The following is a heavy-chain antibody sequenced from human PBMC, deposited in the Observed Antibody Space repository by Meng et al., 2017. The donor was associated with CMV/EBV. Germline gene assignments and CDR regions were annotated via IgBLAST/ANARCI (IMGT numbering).Heavy chain of an antibody. J-gene: IGHJ5*02. Sequence: HIPLQRLSPTLVKPTQPLTLSCTFSGFSLSTSGVGVGWIRQPPGKALEWLALIYWDDDKRYSPSLKSRLTITKDTSKNQVVLTMTNMDPVDTATYYCAHSPSLQLVRHWFDPWGQGTLVTVSS. D-gene: IGHD6-6*01. V-gene: IGHV2-5*02. CDR2: IYWDDDK. CDR3: AHSPSLQLVRHWFDP. CDR1: GFSLSTSGVG.